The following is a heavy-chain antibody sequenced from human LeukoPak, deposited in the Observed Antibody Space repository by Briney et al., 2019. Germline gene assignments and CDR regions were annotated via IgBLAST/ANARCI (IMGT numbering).Heavy chain of an antibody. J-gene: IGHJ4*02. CDR2: ISSSSSYI. V-gene: IGHV3-21*01. CDR3: ARNKEWNQLLIDY. D-gene: IGHD2-2*01. CDR1: GFPFSGYV. Sequence: GGSLRLSCTASGFPFSGYVMTWVRQAPGKGLEWVSSISSSSSYIYYADSVKGRFTISRDNAKNSLYLQMNSLRAEDTAVYYCARNKEWNQLLIDYWGQGTLVTVSS.